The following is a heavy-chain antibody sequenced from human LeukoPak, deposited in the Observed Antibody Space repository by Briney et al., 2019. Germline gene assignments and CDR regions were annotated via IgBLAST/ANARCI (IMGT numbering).Heavy chain of an antibody. D-gene: IGHD6-13*01. CDR3: ATGGIAAAVLDY. V-gene: IGHV3-23*01. Sequence: GGSLRLSCAASGFTFRSYAMSWVRQAPGKGLEWVSAISGSGGSTYYADSVKGRFTISRDNSKNTLYLQMNSLRAEDTAVYYCATGGIAAAVLDYWGQGTLVTVSS. CDR2: ISGSGGST. J-gene: IGHJ4*02. CDR1: GFTFRSYA.